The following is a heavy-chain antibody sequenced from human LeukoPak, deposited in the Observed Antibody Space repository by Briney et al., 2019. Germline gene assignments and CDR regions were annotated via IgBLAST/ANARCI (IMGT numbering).Heavy chain of an antibody. V-gene: IGHV3-30*02. Sequence: QSGGSLRLSCAASGFTFSTYGMHWVRQAPGKGLEWVAFIRYDGSNKYYADSVKGRFTISRDNSKNTLYLQMNSLRAEDTAVYFCAKDKDPWKSTSISDFDYWGRGTLVTVSS. CDR2: IRYDGSNK. D-gene: IGHD1-1*01. CDR1: GFTFSTYG. J-gene: IGHJ4*02. CDR3: AKDKDPWKSTSISDFDY.